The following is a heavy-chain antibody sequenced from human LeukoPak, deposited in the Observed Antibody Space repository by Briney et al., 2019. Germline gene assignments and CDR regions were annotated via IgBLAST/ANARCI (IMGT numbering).Heavy chain of an antibody. J-gene: IGHJ5*02. Sequence: PGGSLRLSCAASGFTFSSYEMNWVRQAPGKGLEWVSYFSSSGSTIYYADSVKGRFTISRDNAKNSLYLQMNSLRAEDTAVYYCAREDMGYCSGGSCYRAWFDPWGQGTLVTVSS. CDR1: GFTFSSYE. CDR2: FSSSGSTI. D-gene: IGHD2-15*01. CDR3: AREDMGYCSGGSCYRAWFDP. V-gene: IGHV3-48*03.